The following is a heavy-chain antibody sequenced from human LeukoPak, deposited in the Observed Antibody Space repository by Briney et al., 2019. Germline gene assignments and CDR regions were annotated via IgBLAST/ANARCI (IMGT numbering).Heavy chain of an antibody. CDR1: GFPFSSHA. CDR3: VREAGYCAPVCVKTNWFDP. Sequence: GGSLRLSCAASGFPFSSHAMSWVRQPPGKGLEWVAAISNGKTYYADSVRGRFAISRDDFTNTVYLHMNSLRDEDTALYHCVREAGYCAPVCVKTNWFDPWGQGTLVTVSS. J-gene: IGHJ5*02. CDR2: ISNGKT. D-gene: IGHD2-15*01. V-gene: IGHV3-23*01.